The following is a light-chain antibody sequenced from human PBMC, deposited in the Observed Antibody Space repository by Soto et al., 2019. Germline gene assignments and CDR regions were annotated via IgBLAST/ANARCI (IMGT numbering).Light chain of an antibody. V-gene: IGKV1-5*03. CDR1: QTISSW. CDR2: KAS. Sequence: DIQMTQSPATLSVSVGDRVTITCRASQTISSWLAWYQQKPGKAPKLLIYKASTLKSGVPSRFSGSGSGTEFTLTISSLQSEDFAVYYCQQYNNWLTWTFGQGTKVDIK. J-gene: IGKJ1*01. CDR3: QQYNNWLTWT.